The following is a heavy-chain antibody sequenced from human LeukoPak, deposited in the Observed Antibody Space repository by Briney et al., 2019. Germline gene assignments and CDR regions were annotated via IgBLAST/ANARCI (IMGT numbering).Heavy chain of an antibody. V-gene: IGHV1-18*01. CDR1: GYTFTSYG. Sequence: GASVKVSCKASGYTFTSYGISWVRQAPGQGLEWMGWISAYNGNTNYAQKLQGRVTMTTDTSTSTAYMELSSLRSEDTAVYYCARDYGDGYRRANYYYYYMDVWGKGTTVTISS. D-gene: IGHD5-24*01. CDR3: ARDYGDGYRRANYYYYYMDV. J-gene: IGHJ6*03. CDR2: ISAYNGNT.